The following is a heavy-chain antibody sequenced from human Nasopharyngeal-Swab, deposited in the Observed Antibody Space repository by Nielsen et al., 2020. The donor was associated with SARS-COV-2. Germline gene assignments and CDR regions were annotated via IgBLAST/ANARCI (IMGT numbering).Heavy chain of an antibody. J-gene: IGHJ4*02. CDR3: ARDPVYSVRRNEGTGGYFDY. D-gene: IGHD1-1*01. V-gene: IGHV3-33*01. CDR1: GLTFSSYG. Sequence: GASLQISCAASGLTFSSYGMHWVRQAPGKGLEWVAVIWYDGSNKYYTNSVKGRFTISRDNSKNTLYLQMNSLRAEDTAVYYCARDPVYSVRRNEGTGGYFDYWGQGTLVTVSS. CDR2: IWYDGSNK.